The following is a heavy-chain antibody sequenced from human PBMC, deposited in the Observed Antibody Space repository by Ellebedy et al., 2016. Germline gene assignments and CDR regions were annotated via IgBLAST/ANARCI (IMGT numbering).Heavy chain of an antibody. CDR3: ARDRIILWFGESSTGYGMDV. Sequence: SETLSLTXTVSGGSLSGYYWSWIRQHPGKGLEWIGYIYYSGSTYYNPSLKSRVTISIDVSKNQFSLKLSSVTAADTAVYYCARDRIILWFGESSTGYGMDVWGQGTTVTVSS. D-gene: IGHD3-10*01. CDR1: GGSLSGYY. CDR2: IYYSGST. V-gene: IGHV4-31*03. J-gene: IGHJ6*02.